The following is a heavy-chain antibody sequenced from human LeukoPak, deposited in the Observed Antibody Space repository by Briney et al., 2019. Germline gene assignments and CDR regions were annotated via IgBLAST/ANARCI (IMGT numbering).Heavy chain of an antibody. CDR1: GYTFTNYY. Sequence: PAASVNVSCKASGYTFTNYYIYWVRQAPGQGLEWMGIINPSGGSTFYAQKFQGRVTMTRDTSTSTVYMELSSLRSEDTAVYYCARVNSGVTDCWGQGSLVTVSS. D-gene: IGHD5-12*01. CDR2: INPSGGST. CDR3: ARVNSGVTDC. J-gene: IGHJ4*02. V-gene: IGHV1-46*01.